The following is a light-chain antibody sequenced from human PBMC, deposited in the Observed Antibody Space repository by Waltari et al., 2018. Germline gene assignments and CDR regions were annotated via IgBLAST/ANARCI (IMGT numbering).Light chain of an antibody. CDR2: GNN. Sequence: QSVVTQPPSASGTPGQRVTISCSGSSSNIGRNTVNWYQELSGTAPKLLIYGNNQLPSGVPDRFSGSKSGTSASLAISGLQSEDEADYYCAAWDDSLNGLVFGGGTKLTVL. V-gene: IGLV1-44*01. CDR1: SSNIGRNT. CDR3: AAWDDSLNGLV. J-gene: IGLJ3*02.